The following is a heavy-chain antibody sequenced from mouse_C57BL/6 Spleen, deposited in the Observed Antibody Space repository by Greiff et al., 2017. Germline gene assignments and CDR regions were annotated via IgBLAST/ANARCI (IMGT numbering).Heavy chain of an antibody. CDR1: GYTFTDYE. D-gene: IGHD2-4*01. CDR2: IDPETGGT. CDR3: TRKGLRLSWFAY. J-gene: IGHJ3*01. Sequence: QVQLQQSGAELVRPGASVTLSCKASGYTFTDYEMHWVKQTPVHGLEWIGAIDPETGGTAYNQKFKGKSILTADKSSSTAYMELRSLTSEDSAVYYCTRKGLRLSWFAYWGQGTLVTVSA. V-gene: IGHV1-15*01.